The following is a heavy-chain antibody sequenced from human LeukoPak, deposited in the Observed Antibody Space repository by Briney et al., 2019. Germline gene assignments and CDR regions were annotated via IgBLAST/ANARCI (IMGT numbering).Heavy chain of an antibody. J-gene: IGHJ4*02. CDR3: AREWRSIGAVAGKGFDY. V-gene: IGHV1-2*04. D-gene: IGHD6-19*01. CDR1: GYTFSGYY. Sequence: GASVKVSCKASGYTFSGYYMHWVRQAPGQGLEWMGWINPNSGGTNYAQKFQGWVTMTRDTSISTAYMELSRLRSDDTAVYYCAREWRSIGAVAGKGFDYWGQGTLVTVSS. CDR2: INPNSGGT.